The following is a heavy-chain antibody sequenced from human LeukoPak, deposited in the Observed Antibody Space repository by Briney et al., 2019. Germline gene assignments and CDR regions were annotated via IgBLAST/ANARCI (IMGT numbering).Heavy chain of an antibody. CDR2: IYHSGST. CDR1: GGSISSYY. CDR3: ATSSGVTTPFDY. V-gene: IGHV4-59*12. D-gene: IGHD4-11*01. J-gene: IGHJ4*02. Sequence: SETLSLTCTVSGGSISSYYWTWIRQPPGKGLEWIGYIYHSGSTYYNPSLKSRVTISVDRSKNQFSLKLSSVTAADTAVYYCATSSGVTTPFDYWGQGTLVTVSS.